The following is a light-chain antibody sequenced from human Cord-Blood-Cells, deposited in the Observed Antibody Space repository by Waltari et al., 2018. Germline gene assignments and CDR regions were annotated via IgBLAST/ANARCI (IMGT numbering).Light chain of an antibody. V-gene: IGKV1-33*01. Sequence: DIQMTQSPSSLSASVGDRVTITCQASQDTSNYLNWYQQKPGKAPKLLVYDASDLETGVPSRVSGIGSGTDFTFTSSSLQPEDIATYYCQQYDKLRDGVTFGGGTKVEIK. CDR2: DAS. CDR1: QDTSNY. J-gene: IGKJ4*01. CDR3: QQYDKLRDGVT.